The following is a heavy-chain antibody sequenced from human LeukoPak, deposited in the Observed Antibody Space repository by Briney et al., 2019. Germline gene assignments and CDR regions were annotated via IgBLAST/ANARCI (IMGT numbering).Heavy chain of an antibody. J-gene: IGHJ4*02. D-gene: IGHD2-2*01. Sequence: PSQTLSLTCTVSGGSISATGYYWSWIRQNPGEGLVWIVYVSVSGHTYYNPSLKSRVTISEDTSKNQFSLKVTSVTVADSALYYCARDRPGSSFSFDFWGQGTLVTVSS. CDR1: GGSISATGYY. V-gene: IGHV4-31*03. CDR3: ARDRPGSSFSFDF. CDR2: VSVSGHT.